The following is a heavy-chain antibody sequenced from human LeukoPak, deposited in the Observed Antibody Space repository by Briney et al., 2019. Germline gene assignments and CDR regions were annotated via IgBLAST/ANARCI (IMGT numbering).Heavy chain of an antibody. CDR1: GYTFTSYG. V-gene: IGHV1-18*01. CDR2: ISAYNGNT. J-gene: IGHJ2*01. Sequence: ASVKVSCKASGYTFTSYGISWVRQAPGQGLEWTGWISAYNGNTNYAQKLQGRVTMTTDTSTSTAYMELRSLRSDDTAVYYCARTDTAMVTNWYFDLWGRGTLVTVSS. D-gene: IGHD5-18*01. CDR3: ARTDTAMVTNWYFDL.